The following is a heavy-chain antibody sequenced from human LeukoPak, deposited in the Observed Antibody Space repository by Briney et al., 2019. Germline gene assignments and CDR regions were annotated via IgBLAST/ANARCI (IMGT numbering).Heavy chain of an antibody. Sequence: GGSLRLSCAASGFTFSSYWMSWVRQAPGKGLEWVAHIKQDGSEKYYVDSVKGRFTISRDNAKNSLYLQMNSLRAEDTAVYYCARDQRDIVVVPAAQSYYYYYYMDVWGKGTTVTVSS. CDR2: IKQDGSEK. J-gene: IGHJ6*03. V-gene: IGHV3-7*01. D-gene: IGHD2-2*01. CDR3: ARDQRDIVVVPAAQSYYYYYYMDV. CDR1: GFTFSSYW.